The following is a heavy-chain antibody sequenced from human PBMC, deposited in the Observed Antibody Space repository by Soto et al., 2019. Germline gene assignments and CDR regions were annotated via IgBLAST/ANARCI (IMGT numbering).Heavy chain of an antibody. CDR2: ISSSGTSI. D-gene: IGHD1-26*01. CDR3: AKGGGATPFDY. CDR1: GFTFSIYE. V-gene: IGHV3-48*03. J-gene: IGHJ4*02. Sequence: EVQLVESGGGLVQPGGSLRLSCAASGFTFSIYEMNWVRQAPGMGLEWVAYISSSGTSIFYADSLKGRLTISRDNVKNSLYLQMNSLRAADTAVYYCAKGGGATPFDYGGQGTLVTVSS.